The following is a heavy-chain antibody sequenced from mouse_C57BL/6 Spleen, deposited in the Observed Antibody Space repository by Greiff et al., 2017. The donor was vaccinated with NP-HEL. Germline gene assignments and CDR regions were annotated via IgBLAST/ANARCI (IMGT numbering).Heavy chain of an antibody. J-gene: IGHJ2*01. V-gene: IGHV1-81*01. Sequence: QVHVKQSGAELARPGASVKLSCKASGYTFTSYGISWVKQRTGQGLEWIGEIYPRSGNTYYNEKFKGKATLTADKSSSTAYMELRSLTSEDSAVYFCARGNDGYYDFDYWGQGTTLTVSS. CDR1: GYTFTSYG. CDR2: IYPRSGNT. CDR3: ARGNDGYYDFDY. D-gene: IGHD2-3*01.